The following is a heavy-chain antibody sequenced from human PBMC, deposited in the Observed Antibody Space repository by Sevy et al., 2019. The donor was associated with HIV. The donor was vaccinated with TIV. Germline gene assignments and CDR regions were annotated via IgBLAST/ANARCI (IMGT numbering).Heavy chain of an antibody. CDR3: TKESLRGTYIRGDFDH. V-gene: IGHV3-30*18. Sequence: GGSLRLSCSDLGFNFQTFGMHWIRQAPGKGPEWLAVISSDGINHNYAASVKGRFTIYRDNSKSLLFLQMNSLTPNDTAVYFCTKESLRGTYIRGDFDHWGQGTLVTVSS. J-gene: IGHJ4*02. CDR2: ISSDGINH. CDR1: GFNFQTFG. D-gene: IGHD3-10*02.